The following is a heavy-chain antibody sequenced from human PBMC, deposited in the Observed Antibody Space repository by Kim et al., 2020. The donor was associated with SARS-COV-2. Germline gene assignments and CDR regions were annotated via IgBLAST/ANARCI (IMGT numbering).Heavy chain of an antibody. D-gene: IGHD2-15*01. CDR3: AGLSVVSSSDYS. V-gene: IGHV4-39*01. J-gene: IGHJ4*02. CDR2: INYRGTT. CDR1: GGSISTRTYS. Sequence: SETLSLTCSVSGGSISTRTYSWGWIRQPPGKGLEWSGNINYRGTTYYNLSLKSRVAMSVDTSKNQFSLKLNSVTAAATAIYYCAGLSVVSSSDYSLAQGT.